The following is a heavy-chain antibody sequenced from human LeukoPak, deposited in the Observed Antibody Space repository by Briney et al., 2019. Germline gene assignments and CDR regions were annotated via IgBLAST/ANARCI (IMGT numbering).Heavy chain of an antibody. CDR3: VTGVIVGATTGDY. Sequence: GGSLRLSFSASGFTFSSYAMHWVRQAPGKGLEYVSAISSNGGSTYYADSVKGRFTISRDNSKNTLYLQMSSLRAEDTAVYYCVTGVIVGATTGDYWGQGTLVTVSS. J-gene: IGHJ4*02. CDR2: ISSNGGST. CDR1: GFTFSSYA. D-gene: IGHD1-26*01. V-gene: IGHV3-64D*06.